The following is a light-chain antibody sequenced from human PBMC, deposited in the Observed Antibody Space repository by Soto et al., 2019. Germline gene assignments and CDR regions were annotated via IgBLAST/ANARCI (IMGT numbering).Light chain of an antibody. Sequence: EIVVTHSPAALSLTPKERATLSCRSSQSVSSYLAWYQQKPGQAPRLLIYDASNRATGIPARFSGSGSGTEFTLTISSLQSEDFAVYYCPQFNNWPPCTFGQGTKLDI. V-gene: IGKV3-11*01. J-gene: IGKJ1*01. CDR3: PQFNNWPPCT. CDR2: DAS. CDR1: QSVSSY.